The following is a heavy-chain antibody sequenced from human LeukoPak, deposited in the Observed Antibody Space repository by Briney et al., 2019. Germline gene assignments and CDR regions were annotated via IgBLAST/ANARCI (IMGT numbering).Heavy chain of an antibody. CDR3: ARGSGLYDSSGYYPYDAFDI. CDR2: INHSGST. Sequence: SETLPLTCAVYGGSFSGYYWSWIRQPPGKGLEWIGEINHSGSTNYNPSLKSRVTISVDTSKNQFSLKLSSVTAADTAVYYCARGSGLYDSSGYYPYDAFDIWGQGTMVTVSS. J-gene: IGHJ3*02. D-gene: IGHD3-22*01. CDR1: GGSFSGYY. V-gene: IGHV4-34*01.